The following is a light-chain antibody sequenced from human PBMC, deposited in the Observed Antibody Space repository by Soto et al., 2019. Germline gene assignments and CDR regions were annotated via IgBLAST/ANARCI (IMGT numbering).Light chain of an antibody. CDR3: QKYDRAPRT. CDR1: QGINNY. Sequence: DIQMTQSPSSLSASVGDRVTITCRASQGINNYLAWYQQKPGKVHVLLIYSASTLKSGVHSRFSGRGAGTDFTLTISSLQPEDFATYYCQKYDRAPRTFGQGTKVDIK. V-gene: IGKV1-27*01. CDR2: SAS. J-gene: IGKJ1*01.